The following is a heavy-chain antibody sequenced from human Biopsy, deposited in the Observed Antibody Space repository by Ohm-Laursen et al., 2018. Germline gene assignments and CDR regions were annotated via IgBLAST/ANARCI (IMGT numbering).Heavy chain of an antibody. J-gene: IGHJ3*01. Sequence: SLTLSCTSAGFKFDVYAMHWVRLPPGTGLGRVSVMRRNNGFIGYADSVSGRFTISRDNGQNSLYLQMGSLGAEDTAVYYCAKGRHTLLDAFDFWGQGTLVTVSS. D-gene: IGHD3-16*01. CDR1: GFKFDVYA. V-gene: IGHV3-9*01. CDR3: AKGRHTLLDAFDF. CDR2: MRRNNGFI.